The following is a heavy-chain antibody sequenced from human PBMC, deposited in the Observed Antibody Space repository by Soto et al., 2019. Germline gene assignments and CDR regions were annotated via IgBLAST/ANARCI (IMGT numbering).Heavy chain of an antibody. D-gene: IGHD6-13*01. CDR2: ISSSGSTT. V-gene: IGHV3-48*03. CDR1: GFTFRSDG. Sequence: EVQLVESGGGLVQPGGSRGLYCAASGFTFRSDGMSWVRRAPGKGLEWAPYISSSGSTTYYADSVKGRFTISRDSAKKSLYLQMNSRRAEDTAVYYCAREGSSGGIEYWGQGTMVTVSS. CDR3: AREGSSGGIEY. J-gene: IGHJ4*02.